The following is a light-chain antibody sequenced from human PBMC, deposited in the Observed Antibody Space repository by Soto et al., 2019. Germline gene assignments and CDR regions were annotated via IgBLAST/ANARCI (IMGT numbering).Light chain of an antibody. J-gene: IGLJ2*01. Sequence: QSALTQPRSVSGSPGQSVTISRTGTSRDVGAYNYVSWYQQHPGKAPKLIIYDVSKWPSGVPDRFSGSKSGNTASLTISGLQAEDEADYYCCSSAGSSTVIFGGGTKVTVL. CDR1: SRDVGAYNY. V-gene: IGLV2-11*01. CDR3: CSSAGSSTVI. CDR2: DVS.